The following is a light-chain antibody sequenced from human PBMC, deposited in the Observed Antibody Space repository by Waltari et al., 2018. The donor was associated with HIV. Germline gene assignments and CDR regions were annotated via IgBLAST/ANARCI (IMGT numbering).Light chain of an antibody. V-gene: IGKV3-11*01. J-gene: IGKJ4*01. CDR3: QQRHNWPPLT. CDR1: QSVCSY. CDR2: DST. Sequence: EIVLTQSPATLSLSPGERATLSCRASQSVCSYLAWYQQKPGQAPRLLIYDSTHRATGIPARFSGSGSTTDFTLTISSLEPEDFGVYYCQQRHNWPPLTFGGGTKVEIK.